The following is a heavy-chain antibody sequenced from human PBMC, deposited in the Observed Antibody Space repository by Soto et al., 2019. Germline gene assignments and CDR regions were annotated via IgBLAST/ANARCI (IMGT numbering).Heavy chain of an antibody. J-gene: IGHJ4*02. Sequence: ASVKVSCKASQYTFTNFYLHCVRQAPGQRPEWMGWINNGGGTIYAQKFQGRLTMTRDTSITTAYMGLNRLSSDDTAFYYCATSSDWSPLLDYWGQGTLVTVSS. CDR1: QYTFTNFY. D-gene: IGHD6-19*01. CDR3: ATSSDWSPLLDY. CDR2: INNGGGT. V-gene: IGHV1-2*02.